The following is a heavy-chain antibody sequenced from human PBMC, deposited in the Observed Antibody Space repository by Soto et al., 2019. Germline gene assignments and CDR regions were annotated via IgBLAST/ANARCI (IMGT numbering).Heavy chain of an antibody. V-gene: IGHV3-23*01. J-gene: IGHJ4*02. CDR3: AKDTVVVPAADFDY. CDR1: RFTFRNYF. Sequence: WVALPLSLAPFRFTFRNYFMSWGRQAPGKGLEWVSAISGSGGSTYYADSVKGRFTISRDNSKNTLYLQMNSLRAEDTAVYYCAKDTVVVPAADFDYWGQGTLVTVSS. D-gene: IGHD2-2*01. CDR2: ISGSGGST.